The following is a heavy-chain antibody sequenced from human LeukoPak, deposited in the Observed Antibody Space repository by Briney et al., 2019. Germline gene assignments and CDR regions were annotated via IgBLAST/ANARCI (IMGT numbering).Heavy chain of an antibody. J-gene: IGHJ3*02. CDR1: GGSISSYY. V-gene: IGHV4-59*12. Sequence: SETLSLTCTVSGGSISSYYWSWIRQPPGKGLEWIGYIYYSGSTNYNPSLKSRVTMSVDTSKNQFSLKLSSVTAADTAVYYCARVSDTAMGSDVFDIWGQGTMVTVSS. CDR3: ARVSDTAMGSDVFDI. D-gene: IGHD5-18*01. CDR2: IYYSGST.